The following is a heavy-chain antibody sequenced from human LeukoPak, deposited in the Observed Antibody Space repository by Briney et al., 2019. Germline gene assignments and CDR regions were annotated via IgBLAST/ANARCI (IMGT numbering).Heavy chain of an antibody. V-gene: IGHV1-8*01. D-gene: IGHD3-22*01. CDR1: GYTFTSYD. Sequence: GASVKVSCKASGYTFTSYDINWVRQATGQGLEWMGWMNPNSGNTGYAQKFQGRVTMTRSTSISTAYMELSSLRSEDTAVYYCARGFYYDSSGYLQWFDPWGQGTLVTVSS. J-gene: IGHJ5*02. CDR3: ARGFYYDSSGYLQWFDP. CDR2: MNPNSGNT.